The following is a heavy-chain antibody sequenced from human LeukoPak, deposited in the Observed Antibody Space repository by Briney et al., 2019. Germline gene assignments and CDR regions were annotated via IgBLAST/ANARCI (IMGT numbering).Heavy chain of an antibody. Sequence: PGGSLRLSCAASGFTFSNAWMSWVRQPPGKGLEWIGSIYYSGSTYYNPSLKSRVTISVDTSKNQFSLKLSSVTAADTAVYYCARDRPGIAAAVPRWYFDLWGRGTLVTVSS. CDR3: ARDRPGIAAAVPRWYFDL. D-gene: IGHD6-13*01. CDR2: IYYSGST. V-gene: IGHV4-4*02. CDR1: GFTFSNAW. J-gene: IGHJ2*01.